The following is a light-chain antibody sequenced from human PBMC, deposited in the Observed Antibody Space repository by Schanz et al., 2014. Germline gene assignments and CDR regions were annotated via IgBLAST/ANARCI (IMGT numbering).Light chain of an antibody. J-gene: IGLJ2*01. CDR1: SSDVGSYNF. CDR2: EGS. Sequence: QSALTQPASVSGSPGQSITISCTGTSSDVGSYNFVSWYQQHPGKAPKLMIYEGSKRPSGVSNRFSGSKSDNTASLTISGLQAEDEADYYCSSYTVTSTLVFGGGTKLTVL. CDR3: SSYTVTSTLV. V-gene: IGLV2-14*02.